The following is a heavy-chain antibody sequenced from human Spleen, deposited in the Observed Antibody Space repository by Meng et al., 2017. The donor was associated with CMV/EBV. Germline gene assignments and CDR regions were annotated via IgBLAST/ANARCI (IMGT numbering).Heavy chain of an antibody. Sequence: QITLQESGPTLVKPTQTLTLTCTFSGFSLSNSGVGVGWIRQPPGKALEWLALIYWDDDKRYSPSLKSRLTITKDTSKNQVVLTMTNMDPVDTGTYYCAHRGNSWYYDYWGQGTPVTVSS. D-gene: IGHD2/OR15-2a*01. CDR3: AHRGNSWYYDY. CDR1: GFSLSNSGVG. V-gene: IGHV2-5*02. CDR2: IYWDDDK. J-gene: IGHJ4*02.